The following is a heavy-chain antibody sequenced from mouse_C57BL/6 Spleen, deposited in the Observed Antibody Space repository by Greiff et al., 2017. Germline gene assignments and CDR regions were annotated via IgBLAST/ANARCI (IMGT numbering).Heavy chain of an antibody. CDR1: GYTFTSYW. D-gene: IGHD2-12*01. J-gene: IGHJ4*01. CDR3: ARGFTTGYYYAMDY. CDR2: IDPSDSYT. V-gene: IGHV1-69*01. Sequence: QVQLQQPGAELVMPGASVKLSCKASGYTFTSYWMHWVKQRPGQGLEWIGEIDPSDSYTNYNQKFKGKSTVTVDKSSSTAYMQLSSLTSEDSAVYYCARGFTTGYYYAMDYWGQGTSVTVSS.